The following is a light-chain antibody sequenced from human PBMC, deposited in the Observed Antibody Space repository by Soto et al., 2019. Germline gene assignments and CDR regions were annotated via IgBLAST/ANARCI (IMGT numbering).Light chain of an antibody. V-gene: IGKV1-12*01. Sequence: DIQMTQSPSSVSASVGDRVTITCRASQGISSWLAWYQQKPGKAPKLLIYAASRLQPGVPSRFSGSGSGTDFTLTITTLQPEDFATYFCQQSNIMATFAQGTRLEIK. CDR2: AAS. CDR1: QGISSW. CDR3: QQSNIMAT. J-gene: IGKJ5*01.